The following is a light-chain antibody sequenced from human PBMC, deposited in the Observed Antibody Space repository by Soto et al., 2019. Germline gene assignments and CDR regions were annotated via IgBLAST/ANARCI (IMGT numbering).Light chain of an antibody. CDR2: DND. J-gene: IGLJ1*01. V-gene: IGLV1-51*01. CDR3: GAWDSSLGAGLYV. CDR1: TSNIGKNY. Sequence: QSVLTQPPSVSAAPGQKVTISCSGSTSNIGKNYVSWYQQLPGTAPKLLIYDNDMRPSGIPARFSASKSGTSATLDITGLQTGDEADYYCGAWDSSLGAGLYVFGTGTKLTVL.